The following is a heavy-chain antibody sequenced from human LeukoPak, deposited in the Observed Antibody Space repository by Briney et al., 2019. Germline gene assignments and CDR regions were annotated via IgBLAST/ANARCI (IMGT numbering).Heavy chain of an antibody. Sequence: GGSLRLSCAASGFTFDDYAMHWVRQPPGKGLEWVSGISWNSGSIGYADSGKGRLTISRDNAKNPLYLQMNSLRAEDTDLYYCAKAQTGYSSGPDDYWGQGTLVTVSS. V-gene: IGHV3-9*01. D-gene: IGHD6-19*01. CDR3: AKAQTGYSSGPDDY. J-gene: IGHJ4*02. CDR2: ISWNSGSI. CDR1: GFTFDDYA.